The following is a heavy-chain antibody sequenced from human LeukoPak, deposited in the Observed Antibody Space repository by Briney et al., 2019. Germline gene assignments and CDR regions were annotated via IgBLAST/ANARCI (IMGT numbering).Heavy chain of an antibody. CDR1: GYTFTSYD. J-gene: IGHJ4*02. CDR3: AIMITFGGVIAPYDY. Sequence: GASVKVSCKASGYTFTSYDINWVRQATGQGLEWMGWMNPNSGNTGYAQKFQGRVTMTRNTSISTAYTELSSLRSEDTAVYYCAIMITFGGVIAPYDYWGQGTLVTVSS. D-gene: IGHD3-16*02. CDR2: MNPNSGNT. V-gene: IGHV1-8*01.